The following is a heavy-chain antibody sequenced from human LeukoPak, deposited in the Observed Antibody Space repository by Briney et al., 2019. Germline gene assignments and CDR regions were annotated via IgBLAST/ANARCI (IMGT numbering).Heavy chain of an antibody. D-gene: IGHD3-10*01. CDR2: ISSSGSTI. Sequence: GGSLRLSCAASGFTFTNYWMSWVRQAPGKGLEWVSYISSSGSTIFYADSVKGRFTISRDNAKNSLYLQMNSLRAEDTTVYYCARDPGGYMDVWGKGTTVTISS. J-gene: IGHJ6*03. CDR3: ARDPGGYMDV. CDR1: GFTFTNYW. V-gene: IGHV3-48*04.